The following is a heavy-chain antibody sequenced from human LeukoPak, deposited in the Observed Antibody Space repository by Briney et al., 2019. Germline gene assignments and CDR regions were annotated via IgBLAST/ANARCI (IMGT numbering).Heavy chain of an antibody. CDR2: INPNSGGA. D-gene: IGHD5-18*01. J-gene: IGHJ4*02. V-gene: IGHV1-2*02. Sequence: ASVKVSCKASGYTFTGYYMHWVRRAPGQGLEWMGWINPNSGGANYAQKFQGRVTMTRDTSISTAYISRLRSDDTAVYYCARVNQRGYNSALPFDYWGPGTLVTVSS. CDR1: GYTFTGYY. CDR3: ARVNQRGYNSALPFDY.